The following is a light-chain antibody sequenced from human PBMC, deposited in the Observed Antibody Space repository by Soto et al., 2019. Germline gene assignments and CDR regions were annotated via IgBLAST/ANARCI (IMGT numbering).Light chain of an antibody. CDR3: QQYSHLIT. CDR1: QDISNY. CDR2: DAS. J-gene: IGKJ5*01. Sequence: DIHMTQSPSSLSASLLYRVTITCQASQDISNYLNWYQQKLGKAPKLLIYDASNLETGVPSRFSGSGSGTDFTFTISSLQPEDIATYYCQQYSHLITFGQGTRLAI. V-gene: IGKV1-33*01.